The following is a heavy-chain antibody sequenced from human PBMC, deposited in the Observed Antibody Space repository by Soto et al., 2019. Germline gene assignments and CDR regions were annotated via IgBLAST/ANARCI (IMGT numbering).Heavy chain of an antibody. V-gene: IGHV4-59*01. J-gene: IGHJ3*02. CDR2: IYYSGST. CDR1: GGSISSYY. Sequence: QVQLQESGPGLVKPSETLSLTCTVSGGSISSYYWSWIRQPPGKGLEWIGYIYYSGSTNYNPSLKSRVTISVDTSKNQFSLKLSSVTAADTAVYYCARLGLDAFDIWGQGTMVTVSS. CDR3: ARLGLDAFDI. D-gene: IGHD3-16*01.